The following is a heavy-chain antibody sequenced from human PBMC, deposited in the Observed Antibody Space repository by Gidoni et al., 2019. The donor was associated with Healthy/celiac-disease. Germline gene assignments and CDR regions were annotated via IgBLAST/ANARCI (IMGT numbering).Heavy chain of an antibody. Sequence: EVQLLESGGGLVQPGGSLRLSCAASGFTFSSYAMGWVRQAPGKGLEWVSAISGSGGSTYYADSVKGRFTISRDNSKNTLYLQMNSLRAEDTAVYYCAKIMFPKGYCSGGSCYSDFPNDAFDIWGQGTMVTVSS. D-gene: IGHD2-15*01. CDR2: ISGSGGST. CDR3: AKIMFPKGYCSGGSCYSDFPNDAFDI. V-gene: IGHV3-23*01. J-gene: IGHJ3*02. CDR1: GFTFSSYA.